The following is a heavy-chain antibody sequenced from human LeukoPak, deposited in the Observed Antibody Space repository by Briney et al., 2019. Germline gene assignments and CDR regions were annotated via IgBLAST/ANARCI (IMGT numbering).Heavy chain of an antibody. V-gene: IGHV1-2*02. Sequence: ASVNVSCKASGYTFTTYYVHWVRQAPGQGPEWMGYMRPTSGDSNFAQKFQDRVTMTRDTSISTAYLELSRLTSDDTAVYCCSTEDKYCTTTTCADYWGQGTLVTASS. CDR1: GYTFTTYY. D-gene: IGHD2-2*01. CDR3: STEDKYCTTTTCADY. J-gene: IGHJ4*02. CDR2: MRPTSGDS.